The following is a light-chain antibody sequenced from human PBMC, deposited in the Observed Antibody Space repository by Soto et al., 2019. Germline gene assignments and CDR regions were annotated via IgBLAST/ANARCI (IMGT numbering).Light chain of an antibody. CDR3: QQYET. Sequence: GGRVTITCRASQTSTSWMAWYQQKPGKAPNLLISDYFSLASGVPSRFSGSGSGTEYTLTINNLQPDDAATYYCQQYETLGQGTKVDIK. CDR1: QTSTSW. J-gene: IGKJ1*01. CDR2: DYF. V-gene: IGKV1-5*01.